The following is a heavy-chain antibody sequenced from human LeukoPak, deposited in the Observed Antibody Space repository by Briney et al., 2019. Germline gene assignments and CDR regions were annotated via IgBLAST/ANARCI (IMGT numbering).Heavy chain of an antibody. J-gene: IGHJ4*02. V-gene: IGHV3-23*01. Sequence: GGSLRPSCAASGFTFSSYAMSWVRQAPGKGLEWVSAISGSGGSTYYADSVKGRFTISRDNSKNTLYLQMNSLRAEDTAVYYCAKDLGAAAGTTGHDYWGQGTLVTVSS. CDR3: AKDLGAAAGTTGHDY. CDR1: GFTFSSYA. CDR2: ISGSGGST. D-gene: IGHD6-13*01.